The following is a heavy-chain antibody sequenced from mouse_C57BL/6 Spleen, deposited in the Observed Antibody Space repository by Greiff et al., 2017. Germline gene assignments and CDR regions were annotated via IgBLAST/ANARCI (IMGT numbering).Heavy chain of an antibody. Sequence: VQLQESGAELARPGASVKMSCKASGYTFTSYTMHWVKQRPGQGLEWIGYINPSSGYTKYNQKFKDKATLTADKSASTAYMQLSSLTSEDSAVYYCARGDYDETNFDYWGQGTTLTVSS. CDR2: INPSSGYT. V-gene: IGHV1-4*01. CDR3: ARGDYDETNFDY. J-gene: IGHJ2*01. D-gene: IGHD2-4*01. CDR1: GYTFTSYT.